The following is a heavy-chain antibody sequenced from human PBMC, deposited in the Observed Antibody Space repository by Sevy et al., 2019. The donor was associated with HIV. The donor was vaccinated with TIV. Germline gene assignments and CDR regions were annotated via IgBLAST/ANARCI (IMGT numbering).Heavy chain of an antibody. CDR3: VREGTAVTARAFEY. D-gene: IGHD4-17*01. Sequence: GGSLRLSCAASGFTLSRYWMNWVRQAQGKGLECVANIKQDGSEKYYVESVKGRFTISRDNAENSLYLQMNSLRAEDTAVYYCVREGTAVTARAFEYWGQGTLVTVSS. J-gene: IGHJ4*02. CDR1: GFTLSRYW. V-gene: IGHV3-7*01. CDR2: IKQDGSEK.